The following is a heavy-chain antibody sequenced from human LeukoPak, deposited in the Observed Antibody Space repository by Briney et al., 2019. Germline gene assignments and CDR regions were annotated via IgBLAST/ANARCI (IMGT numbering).Heavy chain of an antibody. D-gene: IGHD5-12*01. CDR2: SNPNSGGT. CDR1: GYTFTGHF. Sequence: ASVKVSCTASGYTFTGHFIHWVRQTPGQGLWRMGWSNPNSGGTNYAQKFQGSVTMTRDTSISTAYMELSRVTSDDTAVYYCAREYSRYSGTYYDYWGQGTLVTASS. J-gene: IGHJ4*02. CDR3: AREYSRYSGTYYDY. V-gene: IGHV1-2*02.